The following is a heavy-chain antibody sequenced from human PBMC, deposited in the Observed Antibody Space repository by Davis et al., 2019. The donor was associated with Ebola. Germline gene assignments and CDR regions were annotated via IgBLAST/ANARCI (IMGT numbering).Heavy chain of an antibody. V-gene: IGHV3-7*03. Sequence: GGSLGLSCAASGFTFSSYWMSWVRQAPGKGLEWVANIKQDGSEKYYVDSVKGRFTISRDNAKNSLYLQMNSLRAEDTAVYYCARTDYDILFYGMDVWGQGTTVTVSS. CDR3: ARTDYDILFYGMDV. CDR2: IKQDGSEK. J-gene: IGHJ6*02. CDR1: GFTFSSYW. D-gene: IGHD3-9*01.